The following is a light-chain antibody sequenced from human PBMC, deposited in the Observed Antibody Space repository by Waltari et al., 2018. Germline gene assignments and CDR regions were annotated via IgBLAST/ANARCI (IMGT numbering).Light chain of an antibody. V-gene: IGKV2-28*01. J-gene: IGKJ2*01. Sequence: DVVMIQSPLYLPVIPGEPASISCSSSQSLLHRNGYNYVDWYVQKPGQSPQLLIYLGSSRASEVPDRFSGSGSGTQFTLKISRVEAEDVGVYFCMQTLQTPRTFGQGTKLEIK. CDR2: LGS. CDR3: MQTLQTPRT. CDR1: QSLLHRNGYNY.